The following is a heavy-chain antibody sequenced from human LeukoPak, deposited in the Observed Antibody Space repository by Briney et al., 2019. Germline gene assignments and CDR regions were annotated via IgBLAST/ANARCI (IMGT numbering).Heavy chain of an antibody. CDR1: GGSFSGYY. Sequence: SETLSLTCAVYGGSFSGYYWSWIRQPPGKGLEWIGEINHSGSTNYNPSLKSRVTISVDTSKNQFSLKLSSVTAADTAVYYCARHAPYYYDSSGYYSYYFDYWGQGTLVTVSS. J-gene: IGHJ4*02. V-gene: IGHV4-34*01. CDR3: ARHAPYYYDSSGYYSYYFDY. D-gene: IGHD3-22*01. CDR2: INHSGST.